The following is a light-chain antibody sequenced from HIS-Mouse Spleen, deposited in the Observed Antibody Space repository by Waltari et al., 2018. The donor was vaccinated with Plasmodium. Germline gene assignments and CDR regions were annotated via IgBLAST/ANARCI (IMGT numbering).Light chain of an antibody. J-gene: IGKJ2*01. Sequence: EIVMTQSPATLSVSPGERATLTCRTSQSVSSNLAWYQQKPGQAPRLRIYGASTRATGIPSMFSGSGSGTEVTLTISSLQSEDFAVYYCQQYNNWPMYTFGQGTKLEIK. CDR3: QQYNNWPMYT. V-gene: IGKV3-15*01. CDR1: QSVSSN. CDR2: GAS.